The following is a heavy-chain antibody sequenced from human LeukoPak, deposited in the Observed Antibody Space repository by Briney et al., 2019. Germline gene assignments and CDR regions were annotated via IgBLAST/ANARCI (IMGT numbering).Heavy chain of an antibody. CDR2: VSWSGGST. V-gene: IGHV3-43D*03. D-gene: IGHD4-23*01. CDR1: GFTFEDFA. Sequence: GGSLRLSCAASGFTFEDFAMVWVRQAPGKGLEWVSLVSWSGGSTYYADSVKGRFTISRDNSKNSLYLHMNSLTSEDTAFYFCAKDVVVAGHSRGYFDHWGQGTLVTVSS. CDR3: AKDVVVAGHSRGYFDH. J-gene: IGHJ1*01.